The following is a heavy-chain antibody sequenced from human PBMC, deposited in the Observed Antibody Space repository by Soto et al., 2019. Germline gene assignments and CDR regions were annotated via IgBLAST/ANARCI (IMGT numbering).Heavy chain of an antibody. D-gene: IGHD1-26*01. CDR2: IWYDGSNK. CDR3: ARSMGANDVEDFDI. V-gene: IGHV3-33*01. Sequence: GGSLRLSCAASGFTFSSYGMHWVRQAPGKGLEWVAVIWYDGSNKYYADSVKGRFTISRDNSKNTLYLQMNSLRAEDTAVYYCARSMGANDVEDFDIWGQGTMVTVSS. J-gene: IGHJ3*02. CDR1: GFTFSSYG.